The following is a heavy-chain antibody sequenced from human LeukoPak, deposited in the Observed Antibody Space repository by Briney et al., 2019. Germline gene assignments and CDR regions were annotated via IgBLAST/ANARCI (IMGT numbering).Heavy chain of an antibody. J-gene: IGHJ3*02. CDR1: GFTFSNYV. V-gene: IGHV3-23*01. Sequence: GGSLRLSCAASGFTFSNYVMSWVRQAPGKGMEWVSGISGSGGSTNYADSVKGRFTISRDNSKNMLFLQIKSLRGEDTAVYYCIAGGWSTDAFEMWGQGTTVTVSS. CDR2: ISGSGGST. CDR3: IAGGWSTDAFEM. D-gene: IGHD6-19*01.